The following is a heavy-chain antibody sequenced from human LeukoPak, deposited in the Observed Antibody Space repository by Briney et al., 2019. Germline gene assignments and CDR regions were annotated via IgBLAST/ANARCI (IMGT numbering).Heavy chain of an antibody. Sequence: SVKVSCKASGGTFSSYAISWVRQAPGQGLEWMGGIIPIFGTANYAQKFQGRATITADESTSTAYMELSSLRSEDTAVYYCAGSQSSSSTSLTRYYYYYYYYMDVWGKGTTVTVSS. CDR3: AGSQSSSSTSLTRYYYYYYYYMDV. D-gene: IGHD2-2*01. CDR1: GGTFSSYA. CDR2: IIPIFGTA. V-gene: IGHV1-69*01. J-gene: IGHJ6*03.